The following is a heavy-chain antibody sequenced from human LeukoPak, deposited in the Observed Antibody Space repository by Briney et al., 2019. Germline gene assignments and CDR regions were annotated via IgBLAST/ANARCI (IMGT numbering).Heavy chain of an antibody. CDR1: GFTFSDYY. Sequence: PGGSLRLSCAASGFTFSDYYMSWLRQALGRGLEWVSYISSSSSYTNYADSVKGRFTISRDNAKNSLYLQMNSLRAEDTAVYYCARGGGITMVRGVSDAFDIWGQGTMVTVSS. CDR3: ARGGGITMVRGVSDAFDI. V-gene: IGHV3-11*06. CDR2: ISSSSSYT. J-gene: IGHJ3*02. D-gene: IGHD3-10*01.